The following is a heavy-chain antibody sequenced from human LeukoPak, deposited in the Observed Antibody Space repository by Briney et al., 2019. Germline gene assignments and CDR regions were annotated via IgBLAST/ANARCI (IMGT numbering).Heavy chain of an antibody. CDR3: ARGFDSRFFDK. D-gene: IGHD3-22*01. CDR2: INVSGGST. CDR1: GFTFSNYA. J-gene: IGHJ4*02. V-gene: IGHV3-23*01. Sequence: PGGSLRLSCAASGFTFSNYAMSWVRQAPGKGLEWVSGINVSGGSTFYADSVRGRFTISRDNSKNTLYLQMNSLRAEDTAGYYCARGFDSRFFDKWGQGTLVTVSS.